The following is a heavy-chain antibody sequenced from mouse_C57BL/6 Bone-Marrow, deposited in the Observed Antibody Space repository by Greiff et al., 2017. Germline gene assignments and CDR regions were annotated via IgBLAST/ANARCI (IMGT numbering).Heavy chain of an antibody. V-gene: IGHV1-54*01. CDR3: ARGDSNYGAWFAY. Sequence: VQLQQSGAELVRPGTSVKVSCKASGYAFTNYLIEWVKQRPGQGLEWIGVINPGSGGTKYNEKFKGKATLTVAKPYSTAYMQLSSLTSEDSAVYFCARGDSNYGAWFAYWGQGTLVTVSA. CDR1: GYAFTNYL. D-gene: IGHD2-5*01. CDR2: INPGSGGT. J-gene: IGHJ3*01.